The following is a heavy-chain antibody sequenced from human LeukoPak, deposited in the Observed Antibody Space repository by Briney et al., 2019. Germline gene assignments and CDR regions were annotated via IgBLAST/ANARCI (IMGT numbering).Heavy chain of an antibody. CDR3: VVPAAINFDY. D-gene: IGHD2-2*02. Sequence: GASVKVSCKASGYTFTGYYMHRVRQAPGQGLEWMGWINPNSGGTNYAQKFQGRVTMTRDTSISTAYMELSRLRSDDTAVYYCVVPAAINFDYWGQGTLVTVSS. CDR2: INPNSGGT. J-gene: IGHJ4*02. V-gene: IGHV1-2*02. CDR1: GYTFTGYY.